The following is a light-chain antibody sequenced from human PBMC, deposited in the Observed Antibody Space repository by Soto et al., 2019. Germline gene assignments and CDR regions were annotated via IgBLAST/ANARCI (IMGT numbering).Light chain of an antibody. Sequence: EIVLTQSPATLSLSPGERATLSCRASEIVSNYLAWYQQKPGQAPRLLIYDASKRATGTPVRFSGSGSATDFTLTISSLEPEDFAVYYCQQRSTWRTFGQGTRLEIK. CDR1: EIVSNY. J-gene: IGKJ5*01. CDR2: DAS. V-gene: IGKV3-11*01. CDR3: QQRSTWRT.